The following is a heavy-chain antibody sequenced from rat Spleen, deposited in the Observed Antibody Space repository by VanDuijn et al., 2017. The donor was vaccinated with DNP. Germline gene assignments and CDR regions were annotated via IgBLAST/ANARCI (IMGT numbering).Heavy chain of an antibody. Sequence: EVQLVESGGGLVQPGRSLKLSCAASGFTFSNYDMAWVRQAPTKGLEWVASISPSGGSTYYRDSVKGRFTISRDNAKSTLYLQMDSLRSEDTATYYCTTFEGRNAWGQGTSVTVSS. D-gene: IGHD1-11*01. CDR1: GFTFSNYD. J-gene: IGHJ4*01. CDR3: TTFEGRNA. V-gene: IGHV5-27*01. CDR2: ISPSGGST.